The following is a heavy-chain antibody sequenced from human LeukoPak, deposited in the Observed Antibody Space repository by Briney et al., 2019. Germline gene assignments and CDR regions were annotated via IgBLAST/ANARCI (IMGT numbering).Heavy chain of an antibody. CDR2: IYHSGST. D-gene: IGHD3-16*01. CDR3: ARLGDRGAFDI. CDR1: GGSISSNNW. V-gene: IGHV4-4*02. Sequence: KTSETLSLTCAVSGGSISSNNWWSWVRQPPGKGLEWIGQIYHSGSTHYNPSLESRVTISVDKSKNHFSLNLNSVTAADTAVYYCARLGDRGAFDIWGQGTMVTVSS. J-gene: IGHJ3*02.